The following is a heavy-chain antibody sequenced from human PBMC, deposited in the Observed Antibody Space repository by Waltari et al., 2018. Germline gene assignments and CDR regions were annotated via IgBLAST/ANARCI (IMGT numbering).Heavy chain of an antibody. D-gene: IGHD2-21*02. Sequence: QVQLQESGPGLVKPSQPLSLTCTVSGGSIRSGDYYWSWIRQPPGKGLGWIGYIYYSGSTYYNPSLKSRVTISVDTSKNQFSLKLSSVTAADTAVNYCASGGASDCGGDCFPDNWYFDLWGRGTLVTVSS. CDR2: IYYSGST. J-gene: IGHJ2*01. V-gene: IGHV4-30-4*01. CDR1: GGSIRSGDYY. CDR3: ASGGASDCGGDCFPDNWYFDL.